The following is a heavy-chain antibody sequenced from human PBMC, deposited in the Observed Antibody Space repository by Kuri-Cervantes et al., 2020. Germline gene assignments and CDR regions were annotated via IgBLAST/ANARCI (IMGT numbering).Heavy chain of an antibody. D-gene: IGHD4-23*01. CDR1: GFTFSSYG. CDR2: IRYDGSNK. CDR3: AKGRTTVVTRPIPDY. V-gene: IGHV3-30*02. J-gene: IGHJ4*02. Sequence: GGSLRLSCAASGFTFSSYGMHWVRQAPGKGLEWVAFIRYDGSNKYYADSVKGRFTISRDNSKNTLYLQMNSLRAEDTAVYYCAKGRTTVVTRPIPDYWGQGTLVTVSS.